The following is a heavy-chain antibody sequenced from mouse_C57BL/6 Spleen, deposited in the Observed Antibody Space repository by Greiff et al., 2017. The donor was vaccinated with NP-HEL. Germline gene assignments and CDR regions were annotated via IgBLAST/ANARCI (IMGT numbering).Heavy chain of an antibody. CDR2: ISDGGSYT. D-gene: IGHD3-3*01. J-gene: IGHJ2*01. Sequence: EVQLVESGGGLVKPGGSLKLSCAASGFTFSSYAMSWVRQTPEKRLEWVATISDGGSYTYYPDNVKGRFTISRDNAKNNLYLQMSHLKSEDTAMYYCARGRPGLYFDYWGQGTTLTVSS. V-gene: IGHV5-4*01. CDR3: ARGRPGLYFDY. CDR1: GFTFSSYA.